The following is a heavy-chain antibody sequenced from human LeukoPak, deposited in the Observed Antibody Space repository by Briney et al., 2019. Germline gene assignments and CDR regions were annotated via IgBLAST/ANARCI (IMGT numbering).Heavy chain of an antibody. CDR2: IYYSGST. Sequence: PSETLSLTCTVSGYSISSGYYWGWIRQPPGKGLEWIGSIYYSGSTYYNPSLKSRVTISVDTSKNQFSLKLSSVTAADTAVYYCARVGNVEGSGSYYTRIYYYYYMDVWGKGTTVTISS. V-gene: IGHV4-38-2*02. CDR3: ARVGNVEGSGSYYTRIYYYYYMDV. CDR1: GYSISSGYY. D-gene: IGHD3-10*01. J-gene: IGHJ6*03.